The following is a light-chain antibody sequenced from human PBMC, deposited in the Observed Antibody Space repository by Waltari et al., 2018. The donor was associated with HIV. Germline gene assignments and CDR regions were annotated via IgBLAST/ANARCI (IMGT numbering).Light chain of an antibody. Sequence: QSVLTQPPSASGTPGQRVTISCSGSNSNIGTEYVYWYHQLPGAAPRLLIYRDNQRPSGVPDRFSGSKSGMSASLAISGLRSEDESDYYCAAWDDSLGGVIFGGGTKLTVL. V-gene: IGLV1-47*01. CDR1: NSNIGTEY. CDR2: RDN. CDR3: AAWDDSLGGVI. J-gene: IGLJ2*01.